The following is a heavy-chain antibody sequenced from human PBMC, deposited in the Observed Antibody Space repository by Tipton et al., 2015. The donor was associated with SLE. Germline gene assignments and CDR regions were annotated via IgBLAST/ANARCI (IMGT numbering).Heavy chain of an antibody. Sequence: TLSLTCAVSGVSISGSDRWRWVRQPPGRGLEWLGDLFHSGSTNYNPSIKSRVAMSVDKSRNQFSLNLRSVTAADTAVYYCARVRLGIDYFFDSWGQGTLVIVSS. D-gene: IGHD3-16*01. CDR1: GVSISGSDR. CDR2: LFHSGST. CDR3: ARVRLGIDYFFDS. V-gene: IGHV4-4*02. J-gene: IGHJ4*02.